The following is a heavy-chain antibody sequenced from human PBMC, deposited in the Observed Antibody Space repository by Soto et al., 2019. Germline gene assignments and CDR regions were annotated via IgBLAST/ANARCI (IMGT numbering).Heavy chain of an antibody. CDR1: GFSLTSHA. V-gene: IGHV3-23*01. J-gene: IGHJ4*02. CDR2: ISRSGDST. D-gene: IGHD3-3*01. Sequence: ESGGDLVQPGGSLRLSCEASGFSLTSHAMSWVRQAPGMGLEWVSAISRSGDSTYYGASVKGRFIVSRDNSKNIVYLQMKKLRVEDTAVYYCARDTPRYDFWSGYSDSWGQGTLVAVSS. CDR3: ARDTPRYDFWSGYSDS.